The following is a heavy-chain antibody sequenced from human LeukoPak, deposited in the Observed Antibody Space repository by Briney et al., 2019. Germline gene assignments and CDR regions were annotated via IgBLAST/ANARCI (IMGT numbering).Heavy chain of an antibody. CDR1: GGTFSSYA. CDR3: ASSVRLDGSTGY. Sequence: ASVKVSCKASGGTFSSYAISWMRQAPGQGLEWMGRIIPIFGTANYAQKFQGRVTITADESTSTAYMELSSLRSEDTAVYYCASSVRLDGSTGYWGQGTLVTVSS. D-gene: IGHD5/OR15-5a*01. J-gene: IGHJ4*02. CDR2: IIPIFGTA. V-gene: IGHV1-69*13.